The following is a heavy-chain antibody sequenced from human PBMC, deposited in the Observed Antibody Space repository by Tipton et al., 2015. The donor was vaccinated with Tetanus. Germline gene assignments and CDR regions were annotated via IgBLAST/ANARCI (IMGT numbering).Heavy chain of an antibody. CDR2: ISSTSRYI. J-gene: IGHJ1*01. Sequence: SLRLSCAVSGFTFSNYKMNWVRQAPGRGLEWVSSISSTSRYIYYADSVKGRFTISRNNAKNSLLLEMNSLPADDTAVYYCVSGGATVSWRRGTLITVSS. D-gene: IGHD2-21*02. CDR1: GFTFSNYK. V-gene: IGHV3-21*01. CDR3: VSGGATVS.